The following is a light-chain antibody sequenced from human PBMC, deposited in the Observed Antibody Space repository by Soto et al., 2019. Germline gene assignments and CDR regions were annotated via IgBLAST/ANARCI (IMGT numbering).Light chain of an antibody. V-gene: IGLV2-8*01. Sequence: QSALTQPASVSGSPGLSITISCTGTSSDVGGYNYVSWYQQQPGKAPKLMIYEVSKRPSGVPDRFSGSKSGNTASLTVSGLQAEDEADYYCNSYAGSNNWVFGGGTKLTVL. J-gene: IGLJ3*02. CDR1: SSDVGGYNY. CDR2: EVS. CDR3: NSYAGSNNWV.